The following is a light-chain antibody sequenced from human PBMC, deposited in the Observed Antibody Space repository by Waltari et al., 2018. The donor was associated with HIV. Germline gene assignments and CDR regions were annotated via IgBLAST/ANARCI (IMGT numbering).Light chain of an antibody. Sequence: QLVLTQSPSASASLRASVKLTCTLSSGHSNYAIAWHQHQPEKGPRYLMRLNSDCSYLQGYGLPDRFSGSSSGAERYLIISSLQSEDEADYYCQTWTTGIVLFGGGTKLTVL. CDR2: LNSDCSY. V-gene: IGLV4-69*01. CDR1: SGHSNYA. J-gene: IGLJ2*01. CDR3: QTWTTGIVL.